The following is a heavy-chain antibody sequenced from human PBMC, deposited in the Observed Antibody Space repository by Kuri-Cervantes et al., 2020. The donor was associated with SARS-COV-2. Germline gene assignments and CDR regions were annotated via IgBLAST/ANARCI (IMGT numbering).Heavy chain of an antibody. CDR3: ARGSTKHVSREPI. CDR2: FDPEQREI. Sequence: ASVKVSCKVSGNTLTELPLHWVRQAPGKGLEWMGGFDPEQREIIYAQKFQGRVSMTEDTSINTAYMELYRLGSDDTALYYCARGSTKHVSREPIWAQGTMVTVSS. D-gene: IGHD3-3*02. CDR1: GNTLTELP. V-gene: IGHV1-24*01. J-gene: IGHJ3*01.